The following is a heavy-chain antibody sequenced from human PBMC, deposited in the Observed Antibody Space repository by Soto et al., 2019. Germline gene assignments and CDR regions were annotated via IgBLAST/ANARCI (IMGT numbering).Heavy chain of an antibody. CDR3: AKGATVTSKGYYYYMDV. Sequence: GGSLRLSCAASVFTFSSYAMSWVRQAPGKGLEWVSAISGSGGSTYYADSVKGRFTISRDNSKNTLYLQMNSLRAEDTAVYYCAKGATVTSKGYYYYMDVWGKGTTVTVSS. V-gene: IGHV3-23*01. CDR1: VFTFSSYA. CDR2: ISGSGGST. J-gene: IGHJ6*03. D-gene: IGHD4-17*01.